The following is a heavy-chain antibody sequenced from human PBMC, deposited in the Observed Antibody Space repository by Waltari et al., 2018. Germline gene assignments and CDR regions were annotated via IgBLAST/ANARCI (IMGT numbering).Heavy chain of an antibody. CDR2: IRNDGSDK. CDR3: ARAEEGVVIALGAFDV. J-gene: IGHJ3*01. CDR1: GFTFNNYG. V-gene: IGHV3-33*01. D-gene: IGHD3-3*01. Sequence: VQLVESGGDVVQPGRSLGLSCSTSGFTFNNYGMHWVRQAPGKGLEWVAVIRNDGSDKFYADSVKGRFSISRDNSKNTLYLQMNSLRVEDTAFYYCARAEEGVVIALGAFDVWGQGTKVTVSS.